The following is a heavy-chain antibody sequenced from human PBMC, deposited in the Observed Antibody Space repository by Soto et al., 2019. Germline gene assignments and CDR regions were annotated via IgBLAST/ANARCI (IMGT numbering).Heavy chain of an antibody. CDR3: ASHTENQLGLRLGELSLWPWFDP. J-gene: IGHJ5*02. Sequence: SVKVSCKASGCTFCSYAITGVRQAPGQGLDWLGGIIPIFGTANYAQKFQGRVTITADESTSTAYMELSSLRSEDTAVYYCASHTENQLGLRLGELSLWPWFDPWGQGTLVTVSS. CDR1: GCTFCSYA. CDR2: IIPIFGTA. D-gene: IGHD3-16*02. V-gene: IGHV1-69*13.